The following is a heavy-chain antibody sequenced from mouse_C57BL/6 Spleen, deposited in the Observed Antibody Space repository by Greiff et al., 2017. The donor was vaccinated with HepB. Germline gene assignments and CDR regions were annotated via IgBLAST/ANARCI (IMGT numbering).Heavy chain of an antibody. D-gene: IGHD2-3*01. Sequence: QVQLKQSGAELVKPGASVKLSCKASGYTFTEYTIHWVKQRSGQGLEWIGWFYPGSGSIKYNEKFKDKATLTADKSSSTVYMELSRLTSEDSAVYFGARHEDRDSDGYFAWFAYWGQGTLVTVSA. CDR1: GYTFTEYT. CDR2: FYPGSGSI. J-gene: IGHJ3*01. V-gene: IGHV1-62-2*01. CDR3: ARHEDRDSDGYFAWFAY.